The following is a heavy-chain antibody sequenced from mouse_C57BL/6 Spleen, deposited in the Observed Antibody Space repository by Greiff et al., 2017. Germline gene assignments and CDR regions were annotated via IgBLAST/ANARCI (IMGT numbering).Heavy chain of an antibody. D-gene: IGHD2-5*01. CDR3: ANSNYGRYFDV. CDR1: GYTFTDYN. Sequence: VQLQQSGPELVKPGASVKMSCKASGYTFTDYNMHWVKQSHGKSLEWIGYINPNNGGTSYNQKFKGKATLTVNKSSSTAYMELRSLTSEDSAVYYCANSNYGRYFDVWGTGTTVTVSS. J-gene: IGHJ1*03. CDR2: INPNNGGT. V-gene: IGHV1-22*01.